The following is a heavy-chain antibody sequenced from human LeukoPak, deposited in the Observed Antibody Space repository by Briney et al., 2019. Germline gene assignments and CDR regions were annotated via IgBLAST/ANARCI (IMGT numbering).Heavy chain of an antibody. Sequence: PGGSLSLSCAASGFTFNNYWMIWVRQAPGKGLEWVADIKYDSSDKFYVDSVKGRFTISRDNAQSSVYLQMNSLRADDTAIYYCARLLTEAGTYSYYFDNWGQGALVTVSS. CDR1: GFTFNNYW. CDR3: ARLLTEAGTYSYYFDN. J-gene: IGHJ4*02. D-gene: IGHD6-19*01. V-gene: IGHV3-7*01. CDR2: IKYDSSDK.